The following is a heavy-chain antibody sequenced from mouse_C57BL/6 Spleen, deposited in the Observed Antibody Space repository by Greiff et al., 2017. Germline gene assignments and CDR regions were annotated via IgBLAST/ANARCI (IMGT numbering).Heavy chain of an antibody. D-gene: IGHD1-1*01. CDR1: GYTFTSYW. CDR3: ATITTVVGGHAMDY. Sequence: VQLVESGAELAKPGASVKLSCKASGYTFTSYWMHWVKQRPGQGLEWIGYINPSSGYTKYNQKFKDKATLTADKSSSTAYMQLSSLTYEDSAVYYCATITTVVGGHAMDYWGQGTSVTVSS. V-gene: IGHV1-7*01. CDR2: INPSSGYT. J-gene: IGHJ4*01.